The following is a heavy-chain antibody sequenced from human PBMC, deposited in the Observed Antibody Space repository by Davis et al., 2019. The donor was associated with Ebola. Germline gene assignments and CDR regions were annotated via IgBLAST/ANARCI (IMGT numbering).Heavy chain of an antibody. J-gene: IGHJ3*02. D-gene: IGHD3-22*01. Sequence: ASVKVSCKASGYRFTSYYMHWVRQAPGQGLEWMGIINPITGGTSYAQNFQVRVNMTRDKSKSTVYMELSSLRSEDTAVYYCAREGGSYYERSGYVFDIWGKGKMVKVSS. CDR1: GYRFTSYY. V-gene: IGHV1-46*01. CDR3: AREGGSYYERSGYVFDI. CDR2: INPITGGT.